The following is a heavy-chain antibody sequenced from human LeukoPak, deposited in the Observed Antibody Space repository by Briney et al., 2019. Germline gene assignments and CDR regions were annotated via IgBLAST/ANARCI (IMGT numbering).Heavy chain of an antibody. CDR3: AVGELSTKVDY. D-gene: IGHD3-10*01. V-gene: IGHV4-31*03. CDR1: GGSVRSGGYC. CDR2: IYDSGNA. J-gene: IGHJ4*02. Sequence: PSETLSLTCTVSGGSVRSGGYCLNWIRRHPGEGLEWIGFIYDSGNAYYNSSYNPSLKSRVTISVDTSENQFSLKLTSVTAADTAVYYCAVGELSTKVDYWGQGTLVTVSS.